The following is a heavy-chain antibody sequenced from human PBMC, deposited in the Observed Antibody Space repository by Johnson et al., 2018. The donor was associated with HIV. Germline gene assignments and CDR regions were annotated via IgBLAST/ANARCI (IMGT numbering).Heavy chain of an antibody. CDR3: AKCPRVSTCDAFDI. J-gene: IGHJ3*02. D-gene: IGHD6-13*01. CDR2: IRWDGAIT. V-gene: IGHV3-43D*03. Sequence: EVQLVESGGGVVQPGRSLRLSCAASGFTFDDYAMHWVRQAPGNGLEWVSLIRWDGAITHYADSVKGRFTISRDNSRNSLYLQMNSLRAEDTAVDYCAKCPRVSTCDAFDIWGQGTMVTVPS. CDR1: GFTFDDYA.